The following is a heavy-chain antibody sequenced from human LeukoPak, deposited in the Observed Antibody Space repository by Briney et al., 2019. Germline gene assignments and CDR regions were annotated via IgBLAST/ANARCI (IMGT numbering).Heavy chain of an antibody. Sequence: GGSLRLSCAASGFTFSTSSMNWVRQAPGKGLEWVSSITIYYADSVKGRFTISRDNTKNSLYLQMNSLRAEDTAVYYCAKDWVGITMIIDWGQGTLVTVSS. D-gene: IGHD3-22*01. J-gene: IGHJ4*02. CDR2: ITI. V-gene: IGHV3-21*04. CDR1: GFTFSTSS. CDR3: AKDWVGITMIID.